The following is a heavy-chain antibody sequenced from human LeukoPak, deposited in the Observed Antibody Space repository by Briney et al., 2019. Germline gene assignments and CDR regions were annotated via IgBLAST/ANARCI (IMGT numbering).Heavy chain of an antibody. CDR3: ARDLRSTGWFDP. V-gene: IGHV1-2*02. CDR2: INPNSGGT. Sequence: ASVKVSCKASGYTFTGYYMHWVRQAPGQGLEWMGWINPNSGGTNYAQKFQGRVTMARDTSISTAYMELSRLRSDDTAVYYCARDLRSTGWFDPWGQGTLVTVSS. CDR1: GYTFTGYY. J-gene: IGHJ5*02. D-gene: IGHD1-14*01.